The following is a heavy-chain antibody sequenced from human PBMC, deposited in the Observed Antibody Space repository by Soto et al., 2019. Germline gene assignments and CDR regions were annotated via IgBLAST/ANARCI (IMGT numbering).Heavy chain of an antibody. CDR3: VRDSHGDY. J-gene: IGHJ4*02. Sequence: EVQLVESGGGLVQPGGSVRLSCAGSGFTFSNYWMHWVRQAPGKGLEWVSRIDHDGPTDYADSVRGRFTISRDNAENTLYLQMNSLRPEDTAVYYCVRDSHGDYWGQGTLVTVSS. V-gene: IGHV3-74*01. CDR1: GFTFSNYW. CDR2: IDHDGPT.